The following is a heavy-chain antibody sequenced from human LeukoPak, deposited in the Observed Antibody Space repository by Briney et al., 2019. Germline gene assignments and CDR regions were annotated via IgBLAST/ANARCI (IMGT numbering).Heavy chain of an antibody. CDR3: ARDPGGYYYYMDV. V-gene: IGHV1-69*01. D-gene: IGHD3-10*01. CDR2: IIPFFGTT. Sequence: SVKVSCKASGGTFSSFAISWVRQAPGQGLEWMGGIIPFFGTTNYAQKFQGRVTITADESTNTPYMELSSLRFEDTAVYYCARDPGGYYYYMDVWGKGTTVTVSS. CDR1: GGTFSSFA. J-gene: IGHJ6*03.